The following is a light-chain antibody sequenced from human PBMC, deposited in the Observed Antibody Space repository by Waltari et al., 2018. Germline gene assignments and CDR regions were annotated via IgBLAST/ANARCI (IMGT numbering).Light chain of an antibody. V-gene: IGKV1-5*03. CDR1: QSSSGW. Sequence: CRDTQSSSGWFTWDQQKPGKDPKMLIYKASTLVSGVPSRCNGGGSGTEYVLNISSLQRDEFATYYCQQDNRNSLLTFGGGTKVEIK. CDR2: KAS. J-gene: IGKJ4*01. CDR3: QQDNRNSLLT.